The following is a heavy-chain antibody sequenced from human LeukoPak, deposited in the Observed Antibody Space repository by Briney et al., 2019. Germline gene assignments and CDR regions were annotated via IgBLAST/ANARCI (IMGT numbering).Heavy chain of an antibody. J-gene: IGHJ4*02. D-gene: IGHD6-19*01. CDR2: INCDGRST. CDR1: GFTFSSYS. CDR3: ARDPDSSGWSSIEY. Sequence: GGSLRLSCAASGFTFSSYSMHWVRQGPGKGLVWVSRINCDGRSTNYADSVKGRFTISRDNAKNTLYLQMNSLRAEDTAVYYCARDPDSSGWSSIEYWGQGTLVTVSS. V-gene: IGHV3-74*01.